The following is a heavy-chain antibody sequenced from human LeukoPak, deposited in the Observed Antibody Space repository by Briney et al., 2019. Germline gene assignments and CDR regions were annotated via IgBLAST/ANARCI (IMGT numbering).Heavy chain of an antibody. CDR2: TSGSGGST. D-gene: IGHD3-3*01. CDR3: ASPRYYDFWSGLDY. CDR1: GFTFSSYA. J-gene: IGHJ4*02. V-gene: IGHV3-23*01. Sequence: GGSLRPSCAASGFTFSSYAMSWVRQAPGKGLEWVSATSGSGGSTYYADSVKGRFTISRDNSKNTLYLQMNSLRAEDTAVYYCASPRYYDFWSGLDYWGQGTLVTVSS.